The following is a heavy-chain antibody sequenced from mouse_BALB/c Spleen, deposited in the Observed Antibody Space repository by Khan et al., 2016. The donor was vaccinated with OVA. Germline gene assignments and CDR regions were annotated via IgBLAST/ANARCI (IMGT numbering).Heavy chain of an antibody. Sequence: QVQLQQSGAELARPGASVNLSCKASGYTFTSYWIHWVRQRPGQGLEWIGSIFPGNDDTNYTQKFKGKATLTADKSSSTACMQIRTLTSEDSAVYYCATHVHYAMDYWGQGTSVTVSS. CDR3: ATHVHYAMDY. CDR2: IFPGNDDT. CDR1: GYTFTSYW. J-gene: IGHJ4*01. V-gene: IGHV1-87*01.